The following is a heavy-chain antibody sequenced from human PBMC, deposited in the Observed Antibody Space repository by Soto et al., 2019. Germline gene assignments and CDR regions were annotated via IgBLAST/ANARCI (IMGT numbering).Heavy chain of an antibody. CDR1: GYTFTDYY. CDR3: AGGDFDSSGYYRPYYYYGMDV. V-gene: IGHV1-2*04. CDR2: INPNSGGT. D-gene: IGHD3-22*01. J-gene: IGHJ6*02. Sequence: ASVQVSYKASGYTFTDYYMHWVRQAPGQGLEWMGWINPNSGGTNYAQKFQGWVTMTRDTSISTAYMELSRLRSDDTAVYYCAGGDFDSSGYYRPYYYYGMDVWGQGTTVTGSS.